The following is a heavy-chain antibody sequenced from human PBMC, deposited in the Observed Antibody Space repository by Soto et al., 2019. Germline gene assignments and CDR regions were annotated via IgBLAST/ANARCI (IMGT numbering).Heavy chain of an antibody. CDR3: AKDFTPWFGDYFYYYYGMDV. J-gene: IGHJ6*02. Sequence: GGSLRLSCSGAGFTFSSYGIHWVRQAPGTGLEWVAVMSYDGSKYYADTVKGRFTISRDNSKNTLYLQINSLRPEDTAVYYCAKDFTPWFGDYFYYYYGMDVWGQGTTVTVSS. CDR1: GFTFSSYG. V-gene: IGHV3-30*18. CDR2: MSYDGSK. D-gene: IGHD4-17*01.